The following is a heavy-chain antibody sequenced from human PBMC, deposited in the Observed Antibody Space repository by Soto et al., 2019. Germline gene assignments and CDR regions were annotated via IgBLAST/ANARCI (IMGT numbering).Heavy chain of an antibody. CDR1: GGSISSSNW. Sequence: SETLSLTCAVSGGSISSSNWWSWVRRPPGKELEWIGEIYPSGNTNYNPSLKGRVTISVDKSKNLFSLKVNFVTAVDTAVYYCAKGMGVASGGPLEYWGQGTLVTVSS. D-gene: IGHD1-1*01. V-gene: IGHV4-4*02. J-gene: IGHJ4*02. CDR2: IYPSGNT. CDR3: AKGMGVASGGPLEY.